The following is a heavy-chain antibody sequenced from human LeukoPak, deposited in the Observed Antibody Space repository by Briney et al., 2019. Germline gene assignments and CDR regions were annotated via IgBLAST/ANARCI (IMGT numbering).Heavy chain of an antibody. CDR2: IKQDGSEK. V-gene: IGHV3-7*01. D-gene: IGHD3-22*01. CDR3: ASPQNYYDSSGYYY. CDR1: GFTFSSYW. J-gene: IGHJ4*02. Sequence: GGSLRLSCAASGFTFSSYWMSWVRQAPGKGLEWVANIKQDGSEKYYVDSVKGRFTISRDNAKNSLYLQMNSLRAEDTAVYYCASPQNYYDSSGYYYRGQGTLVTVSS.